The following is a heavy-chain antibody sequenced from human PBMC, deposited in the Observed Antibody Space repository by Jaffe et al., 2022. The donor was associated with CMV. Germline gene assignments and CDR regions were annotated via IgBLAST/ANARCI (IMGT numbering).Heavy chain of an antibody. CDR3: ARGEVGAARYYGMDV. Sequence: QVQLQQWGAGLLKPSETLSLTCAVYGGSFSGYYWSWIRQPPGKGLEWIGEINHSGSTNYNPSLKSRVTISVDTSKNQFSLKLSSVTAADTAVYYCARGEVGAARYYGMDVWGQGTTVTVSS. V-gene: IGHV4-34*01. CDR1: GGSFSGYY. J-gene: IGHJ6*02. D-gene: IGHD1-26*01. CDR2: INHSGST.